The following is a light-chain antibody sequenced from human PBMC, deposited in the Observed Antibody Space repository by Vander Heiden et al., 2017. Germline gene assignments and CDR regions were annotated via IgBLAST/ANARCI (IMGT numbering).Light chain of an antibody. J-gene: IGKJ2*01. Sequence: DIQMTHSPSAMSASVGDRVTITCRASQGISHFLAWFQQKPGKVPKRLIYGASSLQSGVPSRFSGSGSGTEFTLTISSLQPEDSATYYCRQHNSYPYTFGQGTKVEIK. CDR1: QGISHF. CDR2: GAS. V-gene: IGKV1-17*03. CDR3: RQHNSYPYT.